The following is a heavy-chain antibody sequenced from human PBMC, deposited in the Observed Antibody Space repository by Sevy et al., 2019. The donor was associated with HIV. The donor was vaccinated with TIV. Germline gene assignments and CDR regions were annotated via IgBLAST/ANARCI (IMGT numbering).Heavy chain of an antibody. CDR2: INSDGSST. CDR3: ARESSLIATRPGWFDP. Sequence: LSLTCAASGFTFSSYWMHWVRQAPGKGLVWVSRINSDGSSTSYADSVKGRFTISRDNAKNTLYLQMNSLRAEDTAVYYCARESSLIATRPGWFDPWGQGTLVTVSS. J-gene: IGHJ5*02. CDR1: GFTFSSYW. D-gene: IGHD6-6*01. V-gene: IGHV3-74*01.